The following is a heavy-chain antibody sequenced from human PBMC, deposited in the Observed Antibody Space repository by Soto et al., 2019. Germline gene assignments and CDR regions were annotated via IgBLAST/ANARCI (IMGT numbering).Heavy chain of an antibody. CDR1: GGSISKFY. V-gene: IGHV4-4*07. CDR3: VGYGSKTLRHSFDP. Sequence: QVQLQESGTGVVKPSETLSLSCSVSGGSISKFYWSWIRQTAGKGLEWMGRVYATGTTDYNPSLRSGVNMSVNISKKTFSLRLTSVTAADTGGYYCVGYGSKTLRHSFDPWGQGKLVTVSS. CDR2: VYATGTT. D-gene: IGHD5-18*01. J-gene: IGHJ5*02.